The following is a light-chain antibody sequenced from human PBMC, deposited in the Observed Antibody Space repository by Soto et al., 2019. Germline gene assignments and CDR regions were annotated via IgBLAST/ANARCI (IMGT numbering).Light chain of an antibody. CDR1: QSISSW. CDR2: DAS. J-gene: IGKJ1*01. V-gene: IGKV1-5*01. CDR3: QQYNNFWT. Sequence: DIHMTQSPSTLSASVGDRVTITCRASQSISSWLAWYQQKPGKAPRLLNYDASYLERGVPSRFSGSGSGTEFALTISDLQPDDLATYYCQQYNNFWTFGPGTKVDIK.